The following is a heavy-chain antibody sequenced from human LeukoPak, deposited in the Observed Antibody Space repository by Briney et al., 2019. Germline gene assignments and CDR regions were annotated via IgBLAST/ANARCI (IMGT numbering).Heavy chain of an antibody. D-gene: IGHD3-16*02. CDR1: GYTFTSYD. Sequence: ASVKVSCKASGYTFTSYDINWVRQATGQGLEWMGWMNPNRGNTGYAQKFQGRVTITRNTSISTAYMELSSLRSEDTAVYYCARGTTTYYDYVWGSYRYPSYFDYWGQGTLVTVSS. V-gene: IGHV1-8*03. CDR2: MNPNRGNT. CDR3: ARGTTTYYDYVWGSYRYPSYFDY. J-gene: IGHJ4*02.